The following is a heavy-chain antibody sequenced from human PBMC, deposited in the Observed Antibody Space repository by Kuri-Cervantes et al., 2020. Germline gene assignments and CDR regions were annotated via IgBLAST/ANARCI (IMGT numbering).Heavy chain of an antibody. CDR2: IYYSGST. CDR3: ARRFSGYDSRFDP. D-gene: IGHD5-12*01. V-gene: IGHV4-39*01. J-gene: IGHJ5*02. Sequence: ESLKISCTASGGSISSGSYYWSWIRQAAGKGLEWIGSIYYSGSTYYNSSLKSRVTISVDTSNNQFPLKLSSVTAADTAVYYCARRFSGYDSRFDPWGQGTLVTVSS. CDR1: GGSISSGSYY.